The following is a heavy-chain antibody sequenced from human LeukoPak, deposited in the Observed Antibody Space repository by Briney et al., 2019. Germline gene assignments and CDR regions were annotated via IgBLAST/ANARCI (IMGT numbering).Heavy chain of an antibody. Sequence: GGSLRLSCAASGFTFSSYEMNWVRQAPGKGLEWVSYISSSGSTIYYADSVKGRFTISRDNAKNSVYLLLNSLTPEDTAVYYCARDLRAGGTWSYGVYFDLWGRGTLVTVSS. CDR1: GFTFSSYE. CDR2: ISSSGSTI. D-gene: IGHD4-17*01. J-gene: IGHJ2*01. V-gene: IGHV3-48*03. CDR3: ARDLRAGGTWSYGVYFDL.